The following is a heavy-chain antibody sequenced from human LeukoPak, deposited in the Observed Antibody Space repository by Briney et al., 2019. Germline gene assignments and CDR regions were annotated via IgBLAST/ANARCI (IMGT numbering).Heavy chain of an antibody. CDR1: GFTFSSYA. CDR2: ISYDGSNK. Sequence: GGSLRLSCAASGFTFSSYAMHWVRQAPGKGLEWVAVISYDGSNKYYADSVKGRFTISRDNAKNSLYLQMNSLRAEDTAVYYCASPQTREDPSSPREYYFDYWGQGTLVTVSS. CDR3: ASPQTREDPSSPREYYFDY. J-gene: IGHJ4*02. V-gene: IGHV3-30-3*01.